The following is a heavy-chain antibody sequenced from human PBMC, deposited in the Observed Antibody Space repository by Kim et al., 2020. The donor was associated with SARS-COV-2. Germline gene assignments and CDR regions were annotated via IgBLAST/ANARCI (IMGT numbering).Heavy chain of an antibody. D-gene: IGHD2-21*01. V-gene: IGHV3-23*01. CDR3: MKGGWGSIWDH. CDR2: FDGSDGTT. CDR1: GFTFTGYA. Sequence: GGSLRLSCTTSGFTFTGYAMSWVRQAPGKGLEWVSSFDGSDGTTYYVDSVKGRFTISRDNSKNTLYLQMSTLRADDTAVYYCMKGGWGSIWDHWGQGTLV. J-gene: IGHJ4*02.